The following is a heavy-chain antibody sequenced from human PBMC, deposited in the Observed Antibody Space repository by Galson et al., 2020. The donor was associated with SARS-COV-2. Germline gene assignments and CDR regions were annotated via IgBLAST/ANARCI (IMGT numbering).Heavy chain of an antibody. J-gene: IGHJ1*01. D-gene: IGHD6-13*01. V-gene: IGHV1-2*02. Sequence: ASVKVSCKASGYTFTGYYMHWVRQAPGQGLEWMGWINPNSGGTNYVQKFQGRVTMTRDTSITTAYMELSRLRSDDTAVYYCVRSRLGLYSSTWYANFQHWGQGTLVTVSS. CDR3: VRSRLGLYSSTWYANFQH. CDR1: GYTFTGYY. CDR2: INPNSGGT.